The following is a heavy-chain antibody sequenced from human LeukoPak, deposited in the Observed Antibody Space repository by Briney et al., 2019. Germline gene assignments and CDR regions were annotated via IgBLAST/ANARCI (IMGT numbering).Heavy chain of an antibody. J-gene: IGHJ3*02. CDR3: ATGVSRWEILFDI. D-gene: IGHD6-13*01. CDR1: GFMFSSYV. CDR2: ILSDGGRT. V-gene: IGHV3-64D*06. Sequence: GGSLRLSCSASGFMFSSYVMHWVRQAPGKGLEYVSAILSDGGRTYYADSVKGRFTISRDNSKNTLHLQMSSLRAEDTAVYYCATGVSRWEILFDIWGQGTVVTVSS.